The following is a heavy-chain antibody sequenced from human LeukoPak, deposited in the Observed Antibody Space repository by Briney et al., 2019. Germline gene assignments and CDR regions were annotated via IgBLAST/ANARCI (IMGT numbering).Heavy chain of an antibody. D-gene: IGHD3-16*02. CDR2: FNLQGGT. CDR1: GGSITQTNY. J-gene: IGHJ4*02. Sequence: PSETLSLTCDVSGGSITQTNYWTLGRQPPGKGLEWIGVFNLQGGTYYNPSLLRRFAISGDKSTNHVSLQMNTVSAADTAVYYCAREGGSYRPLDYSGQGTLVTVSS. V-gene: IGHV4-4*02. CDR3: AREGGSYRPLDY.